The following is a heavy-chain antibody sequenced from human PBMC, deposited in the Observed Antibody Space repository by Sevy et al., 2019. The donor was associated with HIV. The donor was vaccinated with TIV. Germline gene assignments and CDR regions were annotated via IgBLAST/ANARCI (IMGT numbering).Heavy chain of an antibody. CDR1: GFTFSGSA. Sequence: GGSLRLSCAVSGFTFSGSAMDWVRHTSGKGLEWLGRIRNQANNYTTTYAASVKGRFVISRDDSKNTAYLHMSNLKSEDTAVYYCTSGIAVVGTVYFDYWGRRTLVTVSS. D-gene: IGHD6-19*01. V-gene: IGHV3-73*01. CDR3: TSGIAVVGTVYFDY. CDR2: IRNQANNYTT. J-gene: IGHJ4*02.